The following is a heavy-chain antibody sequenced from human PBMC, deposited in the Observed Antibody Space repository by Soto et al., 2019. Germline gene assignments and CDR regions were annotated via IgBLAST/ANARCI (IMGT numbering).Heavy chain of an antibody. CDR1: GFTLSNFG. Sequence: GGSLRLSCAASGFTLSNFGMNWVRQAPGKGLEWISFISSTADTINYADSVKGRFTISRDNDRNSVYLQMNSLRDGDTAVYYCAREYSWTYHTAFDIWGQGTVVTVSS. J-gene: IGHJ3*02. V-gene: IGHV3-48*02. CDR3: AREYSWTYHTAFDI. CDR2: ISSTADTI. D-gene: IGHD1-7*01.